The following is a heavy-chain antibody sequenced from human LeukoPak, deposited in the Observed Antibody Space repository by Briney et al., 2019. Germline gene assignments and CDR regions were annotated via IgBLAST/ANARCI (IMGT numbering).Heavy chain of an antibody. Sequence: GGSLRLSCAASGFTFSSCGFNWVRQAPGKGLEWVSSIGPTGTDRYYADSVRGRFTISRDNAKHSMYLQMDSLRREDTAVYYCATETIGRHYDYWGQGTLLTVSS. CDR2: IGPTGTDR. CDR3: ATETIGRHYDY. V-gene: IGHV3-21*01. J-gene: IGHJ4*02. D-gene: IGHD1-14*01. CDR1: GFTFSSCG.